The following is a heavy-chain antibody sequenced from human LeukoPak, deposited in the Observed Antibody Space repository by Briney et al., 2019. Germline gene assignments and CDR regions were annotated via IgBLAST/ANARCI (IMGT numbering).Heavy chain of an antibody. CDR3: ASSQGGYSLGY. J-gene: IGHJ4*02. Sequence: PSETLSLTCTVSGGSISSYYWSWIRQPPGKGLEWIGYIYYSGSTNYNPSLKSRVTISVDTSKNQFSLKLSSVTAADTAVYYCASSQGGYSLGYWGQGTLVTVSS. CDR1: GGSISSYY. CDR2: IYYSGST. D-gene: IGHD2-21*01. V-gene: IGHV4-59*08.